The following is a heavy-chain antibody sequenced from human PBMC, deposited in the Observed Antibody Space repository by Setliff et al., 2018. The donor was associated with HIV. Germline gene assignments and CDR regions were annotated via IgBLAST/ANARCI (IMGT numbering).Heavy chain of an antibody. J-gene: IGHJ4*02. CDR3: ARLSGGMVPNY. Sequence: SETLSLTCTVYGGSFSNYYTNWIRQPPGKGLEWIGELSPSGTAYDNPSLKSRVTISVDPSKNQILLRLGSVTAADTAVYYCARLSGGMVPNYWGQGTLVTVSS. D-gene: IGHD3-10*01. CDR2: LSPSGTA. V-gene: IGHV4-34*01. CDR1: GGSFSNYY.